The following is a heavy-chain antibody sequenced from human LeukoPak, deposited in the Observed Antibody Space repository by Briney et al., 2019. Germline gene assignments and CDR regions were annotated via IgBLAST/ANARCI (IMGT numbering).Heavy chain of an antibody. CDR1: GFTFSSYV. V-gene: IGHV3-23*01. J-gene: IGHJ6*02. Sequence: GGSLRLSCAASGFTFSSYVLNWVRQAPGKGLEWVSAISGTGGDTYYADSVKGRFTISRDNSKNTLYLQMNSLRAEDTAVYYCAKDSSSSNYYHGMDVWGQGTTVTVSS. CDR3: AKDSSSSNYYHGMDV. D-gene: IGHD6-6*01. CDR2: ISGTGGDT.